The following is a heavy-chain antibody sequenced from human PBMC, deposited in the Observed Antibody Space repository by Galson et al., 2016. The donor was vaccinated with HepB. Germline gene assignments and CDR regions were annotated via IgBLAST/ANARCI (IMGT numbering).Heavy chain of an antibody. J-gene: IGHJ4*02. CDR2: ISGGSSTI. CDR3: AKPFLSSGLYYFDY. D-gene: IGHD6-19*01. CDR1: GFTFSSSA. V-gene: IGHV3-48*02. Sequence: SLRLSCAASGFTFSSSAMNWVRQAPGKGLEWLSHISGGSSTIYYADSVKGRFTVSRDNAKNSLYLQMNSLRDDDTAVYHCAKPFLSSGLYYFDYWGRGTLVTVSS.